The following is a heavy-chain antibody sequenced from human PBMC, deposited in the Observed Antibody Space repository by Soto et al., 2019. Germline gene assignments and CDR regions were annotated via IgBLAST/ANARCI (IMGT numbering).Heavy chain of an antibody. V-gene: IGHV3-30*18. Sequence: QVQLVESGGGVVQPGRSLRLSCAASGFTFSSYGMHWVRQAPGKGLEWVAVISYDGSNKYYADSVKGRFTISRDNSKNTLYLQMNSLRAEDTAVYYGAKDRDLTFDYWGQGTLVTVSS. J-gene: IGHJ4*02. D-gene: IGHD7-27*01. CDR2: ISYDGSNK. CDR3: AKDRDLTFDY. CDR1: GFTFSSYG.